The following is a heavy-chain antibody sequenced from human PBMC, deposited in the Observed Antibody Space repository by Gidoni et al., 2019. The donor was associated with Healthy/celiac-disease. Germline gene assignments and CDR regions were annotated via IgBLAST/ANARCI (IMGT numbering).Heavy chain of an antibody. CDR2: IRGSGGST. Sequence: EVQLLESGGGSVQPGGSLRHPCAASGFTFSSYAMSSVRQAPGKGLEWVSAIRGSGGSTYYADSVKGRFTISRDNSKNTLYLQMNSLRAEDTAVYYCAKEPLVTATHNWFDPWGQGTLVTVSS. D-gene: IGHD2-21*02. V-gene: IGHV3-23*01. J-gene: IGHJ5*02. CDR3: AKEPLVTATHNWFDP. CDR1: GFTFSSYA.